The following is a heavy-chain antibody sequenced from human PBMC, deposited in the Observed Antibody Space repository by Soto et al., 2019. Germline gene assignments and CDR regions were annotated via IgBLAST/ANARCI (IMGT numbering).Heavy chain of an antibody. CDR1: GYTFTSYG. J-gene: IGHJ3*01. D-gene: IGHD6-6*01. Sequence: QVQLVQSGAEVKKPGASVKVSCKASGYTFTSYGISWVRQAPGQGLEWMGWISAYNGNTNYAQKLQGRVTMTTDTSTSTAYRELRSLRSDDTAVYYCASDHSSSSSHDAFDLWGQGTMVTVSS. CDR3: ASDHSSSSSHDAFDL. CDR2: ISAYNGNT. V-gene: IGHV1-18*04.